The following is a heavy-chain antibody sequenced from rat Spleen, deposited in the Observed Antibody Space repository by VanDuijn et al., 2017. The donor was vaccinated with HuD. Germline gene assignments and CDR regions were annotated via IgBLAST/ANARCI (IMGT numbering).Heavy chain of an antibody. J-gene: IGHJ3*01. Sequence: EVQLVESDGGLVQPGRSLKLSCAASGFTFSDYYMTWIRQAPGKGLEWVASITNTGGSTYYPDSVKGRFTISRDNAKSTLYLQMNNLRSEDTAMYYCARGDPGMGWGQGTLVTVSS. CDR3: ARGDPGMG. CDR2: ITNTGGST. D-gene: IGHD1-4*01. CDR1: GFTFSDYY. V-gene: IGHV5-31*01.